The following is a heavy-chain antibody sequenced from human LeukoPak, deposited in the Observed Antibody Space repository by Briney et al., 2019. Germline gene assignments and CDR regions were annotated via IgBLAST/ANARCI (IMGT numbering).Heavy chain of an antibody. CDR3: ARDFSQSITMIVVVMPDAFDI. D-gene: IGHD3-22*01. CDR1: GYTFTSYG. CDR2: ISAYNGNT. V-gene: IGHV1-18*01. J-gene: IGHJ3*02. Sequence: ASVKVSCKASGYTFTSYGISWVRQAPGQGLEWMGWISAYNGNTNYAQKLQGRVTMTTDTSTSTVYMELRSLRSDDTAVYYCARDFSQSITMIVVVMPDAFDIWGQGTMVTVSS.